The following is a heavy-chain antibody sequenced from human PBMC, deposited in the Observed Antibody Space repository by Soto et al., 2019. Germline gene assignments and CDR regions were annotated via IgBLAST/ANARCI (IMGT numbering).Heavy chain of an antibody. V-gene: IGHV3-66*01. J-gene: IGHJ4*02. CDR2: IQSGGPT. CDR1: GFTFSSKY. CDR3: AREYENSSGIFDY. Sequence: GGSLRLSCAASGFTFSSKYMSGVRQTPGKGLEWVSLIQSGGPTYYADSVKGRFTISRDTSENTLHLQMDSLRAEDTAVYSCAREYENSSGIFDYWGQGTLVTVSS. D-gene: IGHD3-22*01.